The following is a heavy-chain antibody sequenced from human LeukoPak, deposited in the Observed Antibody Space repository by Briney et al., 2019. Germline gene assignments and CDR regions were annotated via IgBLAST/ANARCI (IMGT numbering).Heavy chain of an antibody. CDR1: GFTSSDYY. Sequence: GGSLRLSCAASGFTSSDYYMSWIRQAPGKGLEWVSYISSSSSYTNYADSVKGRFTISRDNAKNSLYLQMNSLRVEDTAVYYCARGDSLTTAVDYCGQGTLVTVSS. J-gene: IGHJ4*02. CDR2: ISSSSSYT. CDR3: ARGDSLTTAVDY. D-gene: IGHD4/OR15-4a*01. V-gene: IGHV3-11*06.